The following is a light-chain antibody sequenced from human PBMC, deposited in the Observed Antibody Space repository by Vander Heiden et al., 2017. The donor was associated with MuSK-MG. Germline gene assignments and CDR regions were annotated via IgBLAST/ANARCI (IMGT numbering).Light chain of an antibody. CDR3: QQYNNWPPFT. Sequence: EIVMTQSPATLSVSPGERATLSCRASQSVSSNLAWYQQKPGQAPRLLIYGASTRATGIPARFSGSGYGKEFTLTISSRQSEDFAVYYCQQYNNWPPFTFGQGTLLXIK. CDR1: QSVSSN. V-gene: IGKV3-15*01. J-gene: IGKJ5*01. CDR2: GAS.